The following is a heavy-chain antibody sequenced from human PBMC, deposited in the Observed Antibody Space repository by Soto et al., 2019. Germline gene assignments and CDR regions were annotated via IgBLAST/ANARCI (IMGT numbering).Heavy chain of an antibody. CDR1: GGSFSAYS. CDR2: INHSGST. V-gene: IGHV4-34*01. CDR3: VRGQGVAKILSEESWLDH. Sequence: SETLSLTCAVYGGSFSAYSWTWIRQPPGKGLEWIGEINHSGSTNYNPSLKSRVTLSVDTSKNQFSLNLRAVTAADTAVYYCVRGQGVAKILSEESWLDHWGQGTLVTVYS. D-gene: IGHD2-15*01. J-gene: IGHJ5*02.